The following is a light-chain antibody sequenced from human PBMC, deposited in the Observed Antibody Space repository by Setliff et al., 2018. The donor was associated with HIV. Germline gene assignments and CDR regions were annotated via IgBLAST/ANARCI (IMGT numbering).Light chain of an antibody. V-gene: IGLV2-18*02. Sequence: QSVLTQPPSVSGSPGQSVTISCTGTGSDVGRYNRVSWYQQPPGTAPKLMIYEVTNRPSGVPDRFSGSKSGSTASLTISGLQAEDEGDYYCSSHRSSSYVFGTGTKVTVL. J-gene: IGLJ1*01. CDR1: GSDVGRYNR. CDR3: SSHRSSSYV. CDR2: EVT.